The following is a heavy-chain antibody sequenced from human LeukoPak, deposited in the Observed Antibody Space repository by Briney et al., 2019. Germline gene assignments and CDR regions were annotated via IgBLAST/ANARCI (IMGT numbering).Heavy chain of an antibody. CDR2: ISSSSSYI. Sequence: GGSLRLSCAASGFTFSSYSTNWVRQAPGKGLEWVSSISSSSSYIYYADSLKGRFTISRDNAKNAPYLQMNSLRAEDTAVYYCARDRRLELAGDYWGQGTLVTVSS. J-gene: IGHJ4*02. CDR3: ARDRRLELAGDY. V-gene: IGHV3-21*01. CDR1: GFTFSSYS. D-gene: IGHD1-7*01.